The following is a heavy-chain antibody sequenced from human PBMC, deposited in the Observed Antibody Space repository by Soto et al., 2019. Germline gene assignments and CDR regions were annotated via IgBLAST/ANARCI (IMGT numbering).Heavy chain of an antibody. V-gene: IGHV1-69*01. J-gene: IGHJ4*02. D-gene: IGHD3-16*02. Sequence: QVQLVQSGAEVKKPGSSVKVSCKASGGTFSSYAISWVRQAPGQGLEWMGGIIPIFGTANYAQKFQGRVTITADESTSTAYMELSSLRSEDTAVYYCARDAGYDYVWGSYRITSYFDYWGQGTLVTVSS. CDR1: GGTFSSYA. CDR3: ARDAGYDYVWGSYRITSYFDY. CDR2: IIPIFGTA.